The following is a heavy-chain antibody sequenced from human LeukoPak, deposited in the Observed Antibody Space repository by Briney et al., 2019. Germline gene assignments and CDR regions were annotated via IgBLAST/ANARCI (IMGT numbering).Heavy chain of an antibody. V-gene: IGHV3-11*04. CDR1: GFTFSDYY. D-gene: IGHD1-7*01. Sequence: GGSLRLSCAASGFTFSDYYMSWIRQAPGKGLEWVSYISSSGSTIYYADSVKGRFTISRDNAKNSLYPQMNSLRAEDTAVYYCARVRITGTETYLDYWGQGTLVTVSS. J-gene: IGHJ4*02. CDR3: ARVRITGTETYLDY. CDR2: ISSSGSTI.